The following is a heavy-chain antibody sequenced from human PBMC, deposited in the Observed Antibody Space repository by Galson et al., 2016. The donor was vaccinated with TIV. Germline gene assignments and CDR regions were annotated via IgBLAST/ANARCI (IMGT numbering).Heavy chain of an antibody. D-gene: IGHD2-21*01. CDR3: ARLVVVLVNFDS. J-gene: IGHJ4*02. CDR1: GGSMTNDDYY. Sequence: TLSLTCTVSGGSMTNDDYYWSWVRQSPGKGLEWIVYIHYSGSTDYNPSLKNRVAISADTSKNQFSLNLNSVTAADTAVYYCARLVVVLVNFDSWGQGALVTVSS. CDR2: IHYSGST. V-gene: IGHV4-30-4*08.